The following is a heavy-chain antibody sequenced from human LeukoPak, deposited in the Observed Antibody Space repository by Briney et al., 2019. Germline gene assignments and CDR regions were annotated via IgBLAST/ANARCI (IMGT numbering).Heavy chain of an antibody. J-gene: IGHJ3*02. Sequence: SVKVSCKASGDTFDTYTISWVRQVPGQGLEWMGGFVPAFNTAHYARKFQGRVTITMDASTTTDFMEMSSLRFEDTAVYYCVRDKGLTGDTCAFDIWGQGTMVTVSS. CDR3: VRDKGLTGDTCAFDI. CDR2: FVPAFNTA. CDR1: GDTFDTYT. D-gene: IGHD7-27*01. V-gene: IGHV1-69*05.